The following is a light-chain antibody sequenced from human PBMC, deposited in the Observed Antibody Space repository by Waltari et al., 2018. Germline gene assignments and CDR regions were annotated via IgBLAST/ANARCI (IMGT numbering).Light chain of an antibody. CDR1: GSNIGAGYD. Sequence: QSVLTQPPSVSGAPGQRVTISCTGSGSNIGAGYDTHWYQQLPGKAPRLLIYGVNTRPLGVPDQFFGSQSGTSASLAITGLQAEDEGDYYCQSYDTSLRVVFGGGTKLTVL. J-gene: IGLJ2*01. V-gene: IGLV1-40*01. CDR2: GVN. CDR3: QSYDTSLRVV.